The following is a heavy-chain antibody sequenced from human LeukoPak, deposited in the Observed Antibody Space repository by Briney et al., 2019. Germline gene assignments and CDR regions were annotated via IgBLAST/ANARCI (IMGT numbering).Heavy chain of an antibody. CDR3: AKDAQRGFDYSNSLEY. D-gene: IGHD4-11*01. CDR1: GFTFSTYG. Sequence: GGSLRLSCAASGFTFSTYGMHWVRQAPGKGLERVAVIWSDGTNRYYADSVKGRFTISRDNSGNTVYLQMNSLRPEDTGVYYCAKDAQRGFDYSNSLEYWGQGTPVTVST. J-gene: IGHJ4*02. V-gene: IGHV3-33*06. CDR2: IWSDGTNR.